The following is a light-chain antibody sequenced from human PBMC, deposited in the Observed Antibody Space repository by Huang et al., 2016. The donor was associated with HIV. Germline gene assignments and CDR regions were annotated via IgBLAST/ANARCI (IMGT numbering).Light chain of an antibody. V-gene: IGKV1-39*01. CDR2: TAS. J-gene: IGKJ1*01. CDR3: QQSYSTPRWT. Sequence: DIQMTQSPSSLSASVGDRVTITCLASQSISTYLNWYQPKPGQAPKLLIYTASGWQSGVPSRFSGSGSGTDFTLTISSLQPEDFATYYCQQSYSTPRWTFGQGTKVEIK. CDR1: QSISTY.